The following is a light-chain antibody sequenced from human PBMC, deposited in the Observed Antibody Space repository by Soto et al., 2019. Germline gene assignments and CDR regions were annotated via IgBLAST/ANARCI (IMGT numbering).Light chain of an antibody. Sequence: DIQMTQSPSTLAASVGDRVTITCRASQTINRWLAWYQQKPGKAPKVLIYDASTLQSGVPSRFSGSGSGTEFTLTITSLQPDDFATYYCQQYDGNFGPGTKVDFK. J-gene: IGKJ3*01. V-gene: IGKV1-5*01. CDR1: QTINRW. CDR3: QQYDGN. CDR2: DAS.